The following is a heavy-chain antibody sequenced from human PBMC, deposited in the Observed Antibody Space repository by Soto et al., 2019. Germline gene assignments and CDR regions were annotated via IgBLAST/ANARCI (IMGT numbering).Heavy chain of an antibody. V-gene: IGHV4-31*03. CDR2: IYYSGNT. J-gene: IGHJ6*02. CDR1: GGSIRSGGYY. Sequence: SETLSLTCTVSGGSIRSGGYYWSWVRQNPRRGLEWIGNIYYSGNTYYNPSLKSRLTISVDTSKNQFSLNLSSVAAADTAVYYCARDRLMATAGTARHYFGLDVWGQGTTVTVSS. CDR3: ARDRLMATAGTARHYFGLDV. D-gene: IGHD5-18*01.